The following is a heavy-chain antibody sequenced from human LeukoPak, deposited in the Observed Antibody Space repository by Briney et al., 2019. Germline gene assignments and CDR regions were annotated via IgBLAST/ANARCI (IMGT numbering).Heavy chain of an antibody. CDR2: MNPNSGHT. CDR3: ARGPALHSKWVGGRWFDP. J-gene: IGHJ5*02. CDR1: GYSFTSYD. D-gene: IGHD1-26*01. V-gene: IGHV1-8*01. Sequence: ASVRVSCKASGYSFTSYDIHWVRQAAGHGLEWMGWMNPNSGHTGHAQKFQGRVTMTGDTSMTKAYMELSGLTSEDTARYYCARGPALHSKWVGGRWFDPWGQGPVVTVSS.